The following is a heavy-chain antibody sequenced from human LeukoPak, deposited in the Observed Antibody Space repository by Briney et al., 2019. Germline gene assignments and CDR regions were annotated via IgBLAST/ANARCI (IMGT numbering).Heavy chain of an antibody. D-gene: IGHD4-23*01. V-gene: IGHV1-18*01. Sequence: AASVKVSCKASGYSFTSYGISWVRQAPGQGLEWMGWISAYNGNTNYAQKLQGRVTMTRNTSISTAYMELSSLRSEDTAVYYCARGYNYGGFDYWGQGTLVTVSS. CDR2: ISAYNGNT. CDR3: ARGYNYGGFDY. CDR1: GYSFTSYG. J-gene: IGHJ4*02.